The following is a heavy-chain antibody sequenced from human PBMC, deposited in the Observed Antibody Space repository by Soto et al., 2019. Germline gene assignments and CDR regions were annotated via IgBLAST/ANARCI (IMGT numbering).Heavy chain of an antibody. CDR1: GGSFSGYY. V-gene: IGHV4-34*01. Sequence: PSETLSLTCAVYGGSFSGYYWIWIRQPPGKGLEWIGEINHSGSTNYNPSLKSRVTISVDTSKNQFSLKLSSVTAADTAVYYCARTQGDNYGDYDYWGQGTLVTVSS. CDR3: ARTQGDNYGDYDY. D-gene: IGHD4-17*01. CDR2: INHSGST. J-gene: IGHJ4*02.